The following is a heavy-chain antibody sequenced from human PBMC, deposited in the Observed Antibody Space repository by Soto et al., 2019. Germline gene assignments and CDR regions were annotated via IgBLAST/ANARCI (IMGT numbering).Heavy chain of an antibody. J-gene: IGHJ3*02. CDR2: ISYGGST. V-gene: IGHV4-39*01. CDR3: ARHARFCSSATCYSEAFDI. Sequence: PSETLSLTCTVSGGSIIISSYYWACMRQPPGKGLEWIGTISYGGSTSYNPSLKSRVTISVDTSKDQFSLRLTSVTATDSSVYYCARHARFCSSATCYSEAFDILGHGSMVTVSS. CDR1: GGSIIISSYY. D-gene: IGHD2-2*02.